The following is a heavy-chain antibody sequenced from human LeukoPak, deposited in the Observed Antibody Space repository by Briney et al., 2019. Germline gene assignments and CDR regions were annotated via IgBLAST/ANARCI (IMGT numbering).Heavy chain of an antibody. CDR1: GFTFRTYE. V-gene: IGHV3-48*03. CDR2: ISSSGSTM. D-gene: IGHD3-10*01. J-gene: IGHJ4*02. CDR3: ARAYGLNPDY. Sequence: GGSLRLSCAASGFTFRTYEMNWTRQAPGKGLEWISYISSSGSTMYYADSVKGRFTISRDNAQNSLFLQMNSLRAEDTAVYYCARAYGLNPDYWGQGTLVTVSS.